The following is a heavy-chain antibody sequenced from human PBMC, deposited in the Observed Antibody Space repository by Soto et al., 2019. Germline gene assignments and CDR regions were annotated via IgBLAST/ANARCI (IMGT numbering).Heavy chain of an antibody. V-gene: IGHV5-51*01. Sequence: PGESLKLSCKASGYSFSDYWIGWVRQMPGRGLEWMGIIYPGDSDTRYSASFQGQVTISADKSISTTFLQWSSLKASDTAMYYCARRGKYCGTSTCRLDPWGEATLVTVS. CDR1: GYSFSDYW. J-gene: IGHJ5*02. CDR3: ARRGKYCGTSTCRLDP. CDR2: IYPGDSDT. D-gene: IGHD2-21*01.